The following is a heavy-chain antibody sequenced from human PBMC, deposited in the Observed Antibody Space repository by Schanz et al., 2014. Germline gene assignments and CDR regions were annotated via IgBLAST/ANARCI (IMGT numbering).Heavy chain of an antibody. CDR1: GYTFINSD. J-gene: IGHJ6*02. Sequence: QVQLVQSGAEVKNPGASVKVSCKASGYTFINSDINWVRQAPGQGLEWMGVINPSGGSTNYAQKFQGRVRMTRDTSTSTVYMELSSLRSEDTAVFYCATEAIRQTYNYYGMDVWGQGTTVTVSS. CDR3: ATEAIRQTYNYYGMDV. D-gene: IGHD3-3*01. CDR2: INPSGGST. V-gene: IGHV1-46*01.